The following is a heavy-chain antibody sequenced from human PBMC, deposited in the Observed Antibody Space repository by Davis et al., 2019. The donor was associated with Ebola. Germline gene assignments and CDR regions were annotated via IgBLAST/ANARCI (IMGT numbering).Heavy chain of an antibody. J-gene: IGHJ4*02. Sequence: AASVKVSCKASGYTFTNYYMHWVRQAPGQGLEWMGMINPNDGRTIYAQKFQGRVTVTRDTSTTTVYMDLSSLRSEDTAVYFCARVRGYSYGPYVFDYWGQGTVVTVSS. CDR3: ARVRGYSYGPYVFDY. D-gene: IGHD5-18*01. V-gene: IGHV1-46*01. CDR2: INPNDGRT. CDR1: GYTFTNYY.